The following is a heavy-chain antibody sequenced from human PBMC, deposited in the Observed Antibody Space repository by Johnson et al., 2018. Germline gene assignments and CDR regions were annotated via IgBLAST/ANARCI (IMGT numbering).Heavy chain of an antibody. CDR3: ARFGGSTSGWAFDI. CDR2: ISGSGGST. J-gene: IGHJ3*02. D-gene: IGHD2-2*01. CDR1: GFTFSIYA. V-gene: IGHV3-23*04. Sequence: VQLVQSGGGVVQPGRSLRLSCTASGFTFSIYAMNWVRQVPGKGLEWVSGISGSGGSTYYADSVKGRFTISRDDSKNTLYLQMNSLRAEDTAVDYCARFGGSTSGWAFDIWGQGTMVTVSS.